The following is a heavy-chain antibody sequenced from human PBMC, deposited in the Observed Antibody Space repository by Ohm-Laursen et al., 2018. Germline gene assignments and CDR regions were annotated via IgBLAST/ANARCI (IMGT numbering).Heavy chain of an antibody. J-gene: IGHJ4*02. D-gene: IGHD3-16*02. CDR3: AGDPRGDYDYVWGTYRPYYFDY. CDR1: GGTFRNYA. CDR2: IIPIFSTA. Sequence: SSVKVSCKASGGTFRNYAISWVRQAPGQGLEWMGGIIPIFSTANYAQNFQGRVTITADESTDTAYMELSSLRSEDTAVYYCAGDPRGDYDYVWGTYRPYYFDYWGQGTLVTVSS. V-gene: IGHV1-69*01.